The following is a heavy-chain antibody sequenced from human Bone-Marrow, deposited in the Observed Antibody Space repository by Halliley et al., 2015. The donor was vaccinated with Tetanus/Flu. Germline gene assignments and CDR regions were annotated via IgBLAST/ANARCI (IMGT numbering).Heavy chain of an antibody. V-gene: IGHV3-11*04. D-gene: IGHD2-21*02. CDR2: MTPDGWTI. J-gene: IGHJ4*02. CDR3: ARGWRQNSFDL. Sequence: EWVSFMTPDGWTISYADSVRGRFTLSRVSAQNSLYLQMNSLRDADTAVYYCARGWRQNSFDLWGRGTLVTVSS.